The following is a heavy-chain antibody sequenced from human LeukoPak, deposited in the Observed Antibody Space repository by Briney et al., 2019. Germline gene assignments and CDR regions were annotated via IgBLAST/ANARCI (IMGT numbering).Heavy chain of an antibody. V-gene: IGHV4-30-2*01. CDR2: IYQSGTT. Sequence: SQTLSLTCTVSGGSISSGGYYWSWIRQPPGKAPEWIGYIYQSGTTYYNPSLKSRVTISVDTSKNQFSLKLSSVTAADTAVYYCARTTYCGGDCYPGYFDYWGQGTLVTVSS. CDR3: ARTTYCGGDCYPGYFDY. CDR1: GGSISSGGYY. D-gene: IGHD2-21*01. J-gene: IGHJ4*02.